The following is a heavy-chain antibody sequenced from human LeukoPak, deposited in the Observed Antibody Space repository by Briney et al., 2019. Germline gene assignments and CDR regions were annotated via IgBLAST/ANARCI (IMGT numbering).Heavy chain of an antibody. V-gene: IGHV5-51*01. Sequence: GESLKISCQGSGYSFTSYWIGWVRQMHGKGLEWMGIIYPGDSDTRYSPSFQGQVTISADKSISTAYLQWSSLKASDTATYYCARGPLAAAWDYWGQGTLVTVSS. CDR3: ARGPLAAAWDY. CDR1: GYSFTSYW. J-gene: IGHJ4*02. CDR2: IYPGDSDT. D-gene: IGHD6-13*01.